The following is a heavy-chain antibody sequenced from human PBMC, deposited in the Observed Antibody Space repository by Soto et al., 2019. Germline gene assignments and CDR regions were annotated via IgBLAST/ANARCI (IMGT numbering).Heavy chain of an antibody. Sequence: LSLTCTVSGGSISSGDYYWSWIRQPPGKGLEWIGYIYYSGSTYYNPSLKSRVTISVDTSKNQFSLKLSSVTAADTAVYYCARGQYYYDSSGSIDYWVQGTMVTVSS. CDR3: ARGQYYYDSSGSIDY. V-gene: IGHV4-30-4*01. D-gene: IGHD3-22*01. CDR1: GGSISSGDYY. CDR2: IYYSGST. J-gene: IGHJ4*02.